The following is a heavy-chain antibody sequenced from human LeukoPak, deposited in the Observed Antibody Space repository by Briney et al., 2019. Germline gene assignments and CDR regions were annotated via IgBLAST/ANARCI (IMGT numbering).Heavy chain of an antibody. J-gene: IGHJ4*02. CDR2: IYSGGST. CDR1: GFTVSSNY. CDR3: AREKNYYGSGSYSGDY. D-gene: IGHD3-10*01. V-gene: IGHV3-53*01. Sequence: GGSLRLSCAASGFTVSSNYMSWVRQAPGKGLEWVSVIYSGGSTYYADSVKGRFTISRDNSKNTLYLQMNSLRAEGTAVYYCAREKNYYGSGSYSGDYWGQGTLVTVSS.